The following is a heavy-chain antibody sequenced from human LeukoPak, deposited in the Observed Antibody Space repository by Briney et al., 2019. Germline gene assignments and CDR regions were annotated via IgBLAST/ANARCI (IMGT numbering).Heavy chain of an antibody. Sequence: GGSLRLSCAASGFTFSSYAMHWVRQAPGKGLEWISFVGIISDTVSYADSVKGRFTISRDNAQNSLYLQMDSLRAEDTAVYYCARNLDVWGQGTTVTVSS. V-gene: IGHV3-48*04. CDR1: GFTFSSYA. CDR3: ARNLDV. J-gene: IGHJ6*02. CDR2: VGIISDTV.